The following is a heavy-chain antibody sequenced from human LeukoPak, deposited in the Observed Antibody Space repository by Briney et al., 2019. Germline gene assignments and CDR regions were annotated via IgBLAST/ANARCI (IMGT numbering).Heavy chain of an antibody. D-gene: IGHD5-12*01. CDR3: ARDGGGYAYFDY. V-gene: IGHV4-31*03. J-gene: IGHJ4*02. CDR1: GGPISSGGYY. Sequence: SETLSLTCTVSGGPISSGGYYWSWIRQHPGKGLEWIGYIYYSGSTYYNPSLKSRVTISVDTSKNQFSLKLSSVAAADTAVCYCARDGGGYAYFDYWGQGTLVTVSS. CDR2: IYYSGST.